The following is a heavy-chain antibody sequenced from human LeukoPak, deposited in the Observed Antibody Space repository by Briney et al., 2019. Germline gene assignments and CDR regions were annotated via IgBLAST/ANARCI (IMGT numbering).Heavy chain of an antibody. D-gene: IGHD3-22*01. CDR3: AKGSYYDSSGSFYFDY. V-gene: IGHV3-23*01. CDR1: GFTFSSYA. J-gene: IGHJ4*02. CDR2: ISGSGDNT. Sequence: GGSLRLSCAASGFTFSSYAMSWVRQAPGKGLEWVSGISGSGDNTYYADSVKGRFTISRDNSKNTLYVQVNSLGTEDTAAYYCAKGSYYDSSGSFYFDYWGQGSLVTVSS.